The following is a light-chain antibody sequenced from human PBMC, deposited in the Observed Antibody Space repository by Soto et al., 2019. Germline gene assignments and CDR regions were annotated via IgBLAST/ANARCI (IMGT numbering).Light chain of an antibody. J-gene: IGLJ2*01. CDR1: SSNIGSNT. CDR2: SNN. Sequence: QSVLTQPPSASGTPGQRVTISCSRSSSNIGSNTVNWYQQLPGTAPKLLIYSNNQRPSGVPDRFSGSKSGTSASLAISGLQSEDEADYYCAAWADSLNGVVFGGGTKLTVL. CDR3: AAWADSLNGVV. V-gene: IGLV1-44*01.